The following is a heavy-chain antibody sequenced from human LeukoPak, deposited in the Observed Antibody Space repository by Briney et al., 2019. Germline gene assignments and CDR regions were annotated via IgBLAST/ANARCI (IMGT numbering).Heavy chain of an antibody. CDR2: ISYDGSNK. CDR3: ARGDYVWGSYRLFDY. D-gene: IGHD3-16*02. Sequence: PGGSLRLSCAASGFTFSSYAMHWVRQAPGKGLEWVAVISYDGSNKYYADSVKGRFTISRDNSKNTLYLQMNSLRAEDTAVYYCARGDYVWGSYRLFDYWGQGTLVTVSS. J-gene: IGHJ4*02. CDR1: GFTFSSYA. V-gene: IGHV3-30*04.